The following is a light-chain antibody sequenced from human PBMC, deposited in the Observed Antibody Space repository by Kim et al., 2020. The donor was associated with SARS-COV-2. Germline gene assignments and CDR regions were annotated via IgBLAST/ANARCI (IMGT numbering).Light chain of an antibody. J-gene: IGLJ1*01. CDR3: QVWDRSSDHSV. CDR2: YDS. V-gene: IGLV3-21*04. CDR1: NIGSKS. Sequence: SYELTQPPSVSVAPGETARVTCEGNNIGSKSVHWYQQMPGQAPVLVIYYDSDRPSGIPERFSGSNSVNTATLTISRVEAGDEADYYCQVWDRSSDHSVFGPGTKVTVL.